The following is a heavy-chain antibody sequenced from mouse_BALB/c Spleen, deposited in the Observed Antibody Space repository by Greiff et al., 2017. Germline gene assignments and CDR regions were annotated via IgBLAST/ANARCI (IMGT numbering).Heavy chain of an antibody. CDR3: ARIYYGNYGWFAY. Sequence: QVQLQQSGAELMKPGASVKISCKATGYTFSSYWIEWVKQRPGHGLEWIGEILPGSGSTNYNEKFKGKATFTADTSSNTAYMQLSSLTSEDSAVYYCARIYYGNYGWFAYWGQGTLVTVSA. V-gene: IGHV1-9*01. CDR2: ILPGSGST. J-gene: IGHJ3*01. CDR1: GYTFSSYW. D-gene: IGHD2-1*01.